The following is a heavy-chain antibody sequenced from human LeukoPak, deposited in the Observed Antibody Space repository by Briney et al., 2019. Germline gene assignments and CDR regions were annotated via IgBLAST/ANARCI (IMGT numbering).Heavy chain of an antibody. CDR2: IYYSGST. CDR3: ARLVPAASWAFDF. V-gene: IGHV4-59*01. CDR1: GGSINGYY. D-gene: IGHD2-2*01. J-gene: IGHJ3*01. Sequence: SETLPLTCAFSGGSINGYYWSWIRQPPGKGLEWIGYIYYSGSTIYNPSLKSRLTISLDTSKNQFSLNLNSVTAADTAVYYCARLVPAASWAFDFWGQGTMVTVSS.